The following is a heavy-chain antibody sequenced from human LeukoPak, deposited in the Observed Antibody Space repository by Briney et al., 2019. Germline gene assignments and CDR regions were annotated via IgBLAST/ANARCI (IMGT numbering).Heavy chain of an antibody. CDR1: IYTFTDYY. CDR2: INPNSGGT. CDR3: ASGASAFDY. D-gene: IGHD3-16*01. V-gene: IGHV1-2*02. J-gene: IGHJ4*02. Sequence: ASVKVSCKASIYTFTDYYMHWVRQAPGQGLEWIGGINPNSGGTNYAQKFQGRVNMTRDTSSRTAYMELSSLRSDDTAMYYCASGASAFDYWGQGTLVTVSS.